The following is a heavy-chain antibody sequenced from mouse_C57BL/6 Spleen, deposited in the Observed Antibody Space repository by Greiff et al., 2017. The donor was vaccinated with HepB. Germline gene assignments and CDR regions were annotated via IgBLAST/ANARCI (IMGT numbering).Heavy chain of an antibody. CDR1: GYTFTSYW. CDR3: AGSRYFDD. J-gene: IGHJ2*01. V-gene: IGHV1-59*01. CDR2: IDPSDSYT. Sequence: QVQLQQPGAELVRPGTSVKLSCKASGYTFTSYWMHWVKQRPGQGLEWIGVIDPSDSYTNYNQKFKGKATLAVDTSSSTAYMQLSSLASEYSAVYYCAGSRYFDDWGQGTTLTVSS.